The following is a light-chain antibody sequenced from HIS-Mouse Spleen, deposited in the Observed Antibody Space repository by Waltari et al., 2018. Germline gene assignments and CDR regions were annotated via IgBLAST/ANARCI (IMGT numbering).Light chain of an antibody. Sequence: DIVMTQSPDSLPVSLGERATINCKPTQSVLYSSNNKNYLDWYQQKPGQPPKLLIYWASTRESGVPDRFSGSGSGTDFTLTISSLQAEDVAVYYCQQYYSTPYTFGQGTKLEIK. V-gene: IGKV4-1*01. J-gene: IGKJ2*01. CDR1: QSVLYSSNNKNY. CDR3: QQYYSTPYT. CDR2: WAS.